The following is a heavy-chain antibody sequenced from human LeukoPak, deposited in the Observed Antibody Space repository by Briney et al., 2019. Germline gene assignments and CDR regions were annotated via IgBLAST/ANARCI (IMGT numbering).Heavy chain of an antibody. J-gene: IGHJ5*01. D-gene: IGHD3-22*01. V-gene: IGHV3-23*01. CDR3: AKDRPNFHENSGHYYRRDGDS. CDR1: GFTFYMYA. CDR2: MCGTAGCT. Sequence: GGSLRLSCQASGFTFYMYAISWVRQAPGKGLEWVASMCGTAGCTFYPDSVKGRFTISRDNSKNVLYLRMNSLTAEDTAIYYCAKDRPNFHENSGHYYRRDGDSWGQGTLVTVSS.